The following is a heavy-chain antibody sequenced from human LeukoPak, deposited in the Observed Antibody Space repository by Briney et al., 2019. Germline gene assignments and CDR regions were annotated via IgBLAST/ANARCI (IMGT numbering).Heavy chain of an antibody. V-gene: IGHV4-59*01. CDR3: ARLVQPTSLGWYFDY. D-gene: IGHD2/OR15-2a*01. J-gene: IGHJ4*02. CDR2: IYYSGST. Sequence: ASETLSLTCTVSGGSISNNYWSWFRQPPGKGLEWIGYIYYSGSTNYNPSLKSRVTISVDTSKNQFSLKLSSVTAADTAVYYCARLVQPTSLGWYFDYWGQGTLVTVSS. CDR1: GGSISNNY.